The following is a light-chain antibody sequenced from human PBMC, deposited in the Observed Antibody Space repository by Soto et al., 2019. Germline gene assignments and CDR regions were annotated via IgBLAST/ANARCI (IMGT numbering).Light chain of an antibody. CDR2: DAS. CDR3: QQYDNPPPFT. CDR1: QDISNY. V-gene: IGKV1-33*01. J-gene: IGKJ3*01. Sequence: DIQMTQSPSSLSASVGDRVTITCQASQDISNYLNWYQQKPGKAPKLLIYDASNLETGVPSRFSGIGSGTDFTFTISSLQPEDIATSYCQQYDNPPPFTFGPGTKVDIK.